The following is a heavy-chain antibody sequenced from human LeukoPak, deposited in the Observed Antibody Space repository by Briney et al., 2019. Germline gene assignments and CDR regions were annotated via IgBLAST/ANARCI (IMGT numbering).Heavy chain of an antibody. CDR3: ARPGSDIAAAGTFDY. J-gene: IGHJ4*02. Sequence: SVKVSCKASGGTFSSYAISWVRQAPGQGLEWMGRIIPILGIANYAQKFQGRVTITADKSTSTAYMELSSLRSEDTAVYYCARPGSDIAAAGTFDYWGQGTLVTVSS. D-gene: IGHD6-13*01. CDR1: GGTFSSYA. V-gene: IGHV1-69*04. CDR2: IIPILGIA.